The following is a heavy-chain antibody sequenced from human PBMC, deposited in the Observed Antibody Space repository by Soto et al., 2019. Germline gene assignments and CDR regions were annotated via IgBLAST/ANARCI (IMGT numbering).Heavy chain of an antibody. D-gene: IGHD3-22*01. CDR1: GFTFSSYA. Sequence: GGSLRLSCAASGFTFSSYAMSWVRQAPGKGLEWVSAISGSGGSTYYADSVKGRFTISRDNSKNTLYLQMNSLRAEDTAVYYCATLGSITMIVVVIRFDYWGQGTLVTVS. J-gene: IGHJ4*02. V-gene: IGHV3-23*01. CDR2: ISGSGGST. CDR3: ATLGSITMIVVVIRFDY.